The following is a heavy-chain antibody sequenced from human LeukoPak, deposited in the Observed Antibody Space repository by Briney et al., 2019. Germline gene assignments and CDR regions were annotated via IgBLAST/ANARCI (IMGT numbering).Heavy chain of an antibody. CDR1: GFTFSSYA. V-gene: IGHV3-33*08. J-gene: IGHJ4*02. D-gene: IGHD2-15*01. CDR3: ARDPEYCSGGSCYSGGFDY. CDR2: IWYDGSNK. Sequence: PGRSLRLSCAASGFTFSSYAMHWVRQAPGKGLEWVAVIWYDGSNKYYADSVKGRFTISRDNSKNTLYLQMNSLRAEDTAVYYCARDPEYCSGGSCYSGGFDYWGQGTLVTVSS.